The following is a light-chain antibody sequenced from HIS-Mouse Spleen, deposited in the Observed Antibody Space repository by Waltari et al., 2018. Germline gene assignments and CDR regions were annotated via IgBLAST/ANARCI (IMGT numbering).Light chain of an antibody. Sequence: EIVMTQSPATLSVSPGERATLPCRASQSVSSNLAWDQQKPGQAPRLLIYGASTRATGIPARFSGSGSGTEFTLTISSMQSEDFAVYYCQQYNNWPRTFGQGTKVEIK. V-gene: IGKV3-15*01. CDR3: QQYNNWPRT. CDR1: QSVSSN. CDR2: GAS. J-gene: IGKJ1*01.